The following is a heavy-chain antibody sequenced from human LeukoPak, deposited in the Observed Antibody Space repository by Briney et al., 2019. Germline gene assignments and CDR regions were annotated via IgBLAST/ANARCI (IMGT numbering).Heavy chain of an antibody. CDR1: GGSISSSSYY. CDR2: IYYSGST. D-gene: IGHD3-22*01. V-gene: IGHV4-39*01. J-gene: IGHJ4*02. CDR3: ATGGERFAPNYYDSSGYYHNDY. Sequence: SETLSLTCTVSGGSISSSSYYWGWIRQPPGKGLEWIGSIYYSGSTYYNPSLKSRVTTSVDTSKNQFSLKLSSVTAADTAVYYCATGGERFAPNYYDSSGYYHNDYWGQGTLVTVSS.